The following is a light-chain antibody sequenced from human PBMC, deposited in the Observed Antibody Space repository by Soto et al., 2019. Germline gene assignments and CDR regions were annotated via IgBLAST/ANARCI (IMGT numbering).Light chain of an antibody. J-gene: IGKJ1*01. CDR3: QQYGSSPPT. V-gene: IGKV3-20*01. CDR1: QSVSNN. Sequence: DIVMTQSPFSLPATPGDPASISCRSSQSVSNNLAWYQQIPGQAPRLLINDASRRATGIPDRFSGSGSGTDFTLTISRLEPEDFAVYYCQQYGSSPPTFGQGTKVDIK. CDR2: DAS.